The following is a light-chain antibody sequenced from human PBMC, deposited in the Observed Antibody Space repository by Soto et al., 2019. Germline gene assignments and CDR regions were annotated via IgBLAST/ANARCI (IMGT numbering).Light chain of an antibody. J-gene: IGKJ1*01. CDR1: QSISSW. CDR2: DAS. V-gene: IGKV1-5*01. Sequence: DIQMTQSPSTLSASVGDRVTITCRASQSISSWLAWYQQKPGKAPKLLIYDASSLESGVPSRFSGSGSGTEFTLTISSLQPDDFATYYCQQYYRNLWTFGQGTKVDIK. CDR3: QQYYRNLWT.